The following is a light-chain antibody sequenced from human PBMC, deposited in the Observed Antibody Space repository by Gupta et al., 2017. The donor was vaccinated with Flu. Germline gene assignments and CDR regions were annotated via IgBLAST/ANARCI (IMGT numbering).Light chain of an antibody. J-gene: IGLJ2*01. V-gene: IGLV2-11*01. CDR1: SSDVGGYEF. CDR3: CSDAGSYTLV. CDR2: DVN. Sequence: QSALTQPRSVSGSPGQSVTISCTGTSSDVGGYEFVSWFQQHPGKAPKLIISDVNRRPSGVPDRFSGSKSGNTASLAISGRQDEDEADYYCCSDAGSYTLVFGGGTKLTVL.